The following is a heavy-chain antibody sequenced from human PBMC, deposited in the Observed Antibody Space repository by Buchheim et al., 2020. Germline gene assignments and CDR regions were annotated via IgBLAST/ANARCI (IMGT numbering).Heavy chain of an antibody. V-gene: IGHV3-23*04. CDR1: GFTFSSYA. CDR3: AKGRSDFWSGGSSVYAMDV. CDR2: ISGSGGST. J-gene: IGHJ6*02. D-gene: IGHD3-3*01. Sequence: EVQLVQSGGGLVQPGGSLRLFCAASGFTFSSYAMSWVRQAPGKGLEWVSVISGSGGSTYYADSVEGRFTISRDNSKNTLYLQMNSLRAEDTAVYYCAKGRSDFWSGGSSVYAMDVWGQGTT.